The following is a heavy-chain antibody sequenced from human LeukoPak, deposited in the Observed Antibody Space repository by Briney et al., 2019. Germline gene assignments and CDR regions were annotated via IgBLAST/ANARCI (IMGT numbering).Heavy chain of an antibody. CDR3: ARDRPFVAVTCYDY. D-gene: IGHD2-21*02. J-gene: IGHJ4*02. V-gene: IGHV1-18*01. CDR2: ISAYNGNT. CDR1: GYTFTSYG. Sequence: ASVTVSCKASGYTFTSYGISWVRQAPGQGLEWMRWISAYNGNTNYAQKLQGRVTMTTDTSTSTAYMELRSLRSDDTAVYYCARDRPFVAVTCYDYWGQGTLVTVSS.